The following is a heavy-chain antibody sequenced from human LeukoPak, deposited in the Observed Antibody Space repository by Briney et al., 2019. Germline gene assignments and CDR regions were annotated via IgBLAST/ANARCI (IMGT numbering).Heavy chain of an antibody. CDR1: GFTFSGYV. J-gene: IGHJ3*02. Sequence: TGGSLRLSCAASGFTFSGYVMHWVRQAPGKGLEWLAFIRHDNTDKFYADSVKGRFTISSDNSKSTLYLQMNSLRAEDTAVYYCAKEGIDAFDIWGQGTMVTVSS. CDR2: IRHDNTDK. CDR3: AKEGIDAFDI. V-gene: IGHV3-30*02.